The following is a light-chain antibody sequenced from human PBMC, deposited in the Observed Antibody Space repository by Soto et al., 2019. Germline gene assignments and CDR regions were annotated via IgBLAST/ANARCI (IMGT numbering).Light chain of an antibody. V-gene: IGKV1-9*01. CDR1: QDISSH. J-gene: IGKJ4*01. CDR3: QQVKSYPLT. CDR2: AAS. Sequence: DIQLTQSPSFLSASVGDRVTITCRASQDISSHLAWYPQKPGKAPKLLIYAASTLQSGVPSGFSGSGSGTEFTLTISSLQTEDFATYYCQQVKSYPLTFGGGTKVEIK.